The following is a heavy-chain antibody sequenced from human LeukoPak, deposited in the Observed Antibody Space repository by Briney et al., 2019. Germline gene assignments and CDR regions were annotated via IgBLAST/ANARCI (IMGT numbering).Heavy chain of an antibody. CDR2: ISWNSGSI. D-gene: IGHD2-2*01. V-gene: IGHV3-9*01. CDR1: GFTFDDYA. CDR3: ARHLVPAAT. Sequence: PGRSLRLSCAASGFTFDDYAMHWVRQAPGKGLEWVSGISWNSGSIGYADSVKGRFTISRDNSKNTLYLQMNSLRAEDTAVYYCARHLVPAATWGQGTLVTVSS. J-gene: IGHJ4*02.